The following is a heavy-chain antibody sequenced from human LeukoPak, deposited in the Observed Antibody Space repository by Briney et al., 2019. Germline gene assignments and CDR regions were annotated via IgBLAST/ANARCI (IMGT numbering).Heavy chain of an antibody. Sequence: ASVKVSCKASGGTFSSYAISWVRQAPGQGLEWMGGIIPIFGTANHAQKFQGRVTITADESTSTAYMELSSLRSEDTAVYYCASPPPYSGSYYFDYWGQGTLVTVSS. CDR2: IIPIFGTA. J-gene: IGHJ4*02. V-gene: IGHV1-69*01. D-gene: IGHD1-26*01. CDR3: ASPPPYSGSYYFDY. CDR1: GGTFSSYA.